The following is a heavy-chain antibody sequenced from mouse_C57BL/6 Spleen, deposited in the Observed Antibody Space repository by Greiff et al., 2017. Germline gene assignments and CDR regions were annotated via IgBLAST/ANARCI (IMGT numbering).Heavy chain of an antibody. V-gene: IGHV1-80*01. Sequence: VQLVESGAELVKPGASVKISCKASGYAFSSYWMNWVKQRPGKGLEWIGQIYPGDGDTNYNGKFKGKATLTADKSSSTAYMQLSSLTSEDSAVYFCARSRIITTVVALDYWGQGTTLTVSS. CDR3: ARSRIITTVVALDY. D-gene: IGHD1-1*01. CDR2: IYPGDGDT. J-gene: IGHJ2*01. CDR1: GYAFSSYW.